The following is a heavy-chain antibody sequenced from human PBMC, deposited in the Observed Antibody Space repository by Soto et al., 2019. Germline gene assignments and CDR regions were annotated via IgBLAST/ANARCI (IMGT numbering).Heavy chain of an antibody. CDR2: VYWHDDL. J-gene: IGHJ5*02. CDR3: ARAYDWNYA. D-gene: IGHD1-7*01. V-gene: IGHV2-5*01. CDR1: GFSLTTIGVG. Sequence: QITLKESGPTLVKPTQTLTLTCTVSGFSLTTIGVGVGWIRQSPGKGLEWLASVYWHDDLRYNPSLKDRLTISRDTPKNQVVLTMTNMDPVDTATYYCARAYDWNYAWGQGILVTVSS.